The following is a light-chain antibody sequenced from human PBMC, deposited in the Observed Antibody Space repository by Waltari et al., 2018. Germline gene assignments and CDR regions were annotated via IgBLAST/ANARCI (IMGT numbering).Light chain of an antibody. J-gene: IGLJ2*01. V-gene: IGLV2-11*01. Sequence: QPALNQPRPVSGSPGPSSPISSTGPSRDIGGYSFLSWSQQYPGKAPKLIIYDVNKRPPGVPDRFSGSKSGNTASLTISGLLNEDEADYYCCSYAGADTSVVFGGGTTLTVL. CDR1: SRDIGGYSF. CDR2: DVN. CDR3: CSYAGADTSVV.